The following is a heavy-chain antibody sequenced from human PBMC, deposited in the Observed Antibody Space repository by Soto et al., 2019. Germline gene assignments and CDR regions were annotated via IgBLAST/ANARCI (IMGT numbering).Heavy chain of an antibody. J-gene: IGHJ5*02. CDR1: GGSFSGYY. V-gene: IGHV4-34*01. D-gene: IGHD3-3*01. CDR2: INHSGST. CDR3: ASVRPVLRFLEWLPNWFDP. Sequence: SETLSLTCAVYGGSFSGYYWSWIRQPPGKGLEWIGEINHSGSTNYNPSLKSRVTISVDTSKNQFSLKLSSVTAADTAVYYCASVRPVLRFLEWLPNWFDPWGQGTLVTVS.